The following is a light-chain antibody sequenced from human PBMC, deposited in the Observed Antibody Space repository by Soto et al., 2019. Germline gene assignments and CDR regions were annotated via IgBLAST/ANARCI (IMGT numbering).Light chain of an antibody. CDR1: QSVSSSF. J-gene: IGKJ3*01. V-gene: IGKV3-20*01. CDR3: QQYGSSPFN. Sequence: EIVLTQSPGTLSLSPGERATLSCRASQSVSSSFVAWFQQKPGQAPRLLIYRISNRATGIPDRFSGSGSGTDFTLTINRLEPEDVAVYYCQQYGSSPFNFGPGTKVEIK. CDR2: RIS.